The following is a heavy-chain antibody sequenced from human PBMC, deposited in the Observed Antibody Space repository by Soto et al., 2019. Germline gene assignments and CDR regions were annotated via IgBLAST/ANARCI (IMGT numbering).Heavy chain of an antibody. CDR2: ITWNGANS. CDR3: ARETLTFGSALDV. CDR1: GFSFDDYN. D-gene: IGHD3-3*01. J-gene: IGHJ6*02. V-gene: IGHV3-43*01. Sequence: GGSLRLSCAASGFSFDDYNMHWVRQAPGKGLEWVSLITWNGANSYYADSVKGRFTISRDGTTKSLSLQMTSLKREDTGLYFCARETLTFGSALDVWGQGTTVTVSS.